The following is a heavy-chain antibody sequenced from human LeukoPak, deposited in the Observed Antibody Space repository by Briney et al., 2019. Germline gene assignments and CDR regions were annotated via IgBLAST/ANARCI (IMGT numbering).Heavy chain of an antibody. J-gene: IGHJ6*03. D-gene: IGHD3-10*01. CDR3: AREGYYYGSGIDYYYYYYMDV. V-gene: IGHV4-59*01. Sequence: PSETLSLNCTVSGGSISNYYWSWIRQPPGKGLEWIGYIYYSGSTNYNPSLKSRVTISVDTSKNQFSLKLSSVTAADTAVYYCAREGYYYGSGIDYYYYYYMDVWGKGTTVTVSS. CDR1: GGSISNYY. CDR2: IYYSGST.